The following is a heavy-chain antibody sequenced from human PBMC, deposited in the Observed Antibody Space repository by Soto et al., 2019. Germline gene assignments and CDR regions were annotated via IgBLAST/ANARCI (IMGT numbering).Heavy chain of an antibody. CDR3: ARDDPSEAVAGNRFDY. J-gene: IGHJ4*02. CDR2: INHSGST. D-gene: IGHD6-19*01. Sequence: QVQLQQWGAGLLKPSETLSLTCAVYGRSFSGYYWSWIRQPPGKGLEWSGEINHSGSTNYNPSLKSRVTISVDTSTNQFSQKLSSVTAADTAVYYCARDDPSEAVAGNRFDYWGQGTLVTVSS. CDR1: GRSFSGYY. V-gene: IGHV4-34*01.